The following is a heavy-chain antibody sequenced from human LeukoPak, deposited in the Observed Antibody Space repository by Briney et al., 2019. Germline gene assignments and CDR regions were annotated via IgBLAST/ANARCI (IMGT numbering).Heavy chain of an antibody. D-gene: IGHD2-8*01. CDR2: IYYSGST. CDR3: ARDPGVGFAY. CDR1: GGSISSSSYY. V-gene: IGHV4-39*07. J-gene: IGHJ4*02. Sequence: TSETLSLTCTVSGGSISSSSYYWGWIRQPPGKGLEWIGSIYYSGSTYYNPSLKSRVTISVDTSKNQFSLKLSSVTAADTAVYYCARDPGVGFAYWGQGTLVTVSS.